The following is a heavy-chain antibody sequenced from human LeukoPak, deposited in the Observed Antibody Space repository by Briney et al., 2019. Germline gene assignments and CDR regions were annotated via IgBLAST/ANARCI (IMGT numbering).Heavy chain of an antibody. V-gene: IGHV4-4*02. CDR2: IYHSGST. J-gene: IGHJ4*02. CDR3: ARHEGGWRSYYLDY. CDR1: GGSISSSNW. D-gene: IGHD3-16*01. Sequence: SGTLSLTCAVSGGSISSSNWWNWVRQPPGKGLEWIGQIYHSGSTNYNPSLKSRVTISVNKSKNQFSLKLTSVTAADTAVYYCARHEGGWRSYYLDYWGQGTLVTVSS.